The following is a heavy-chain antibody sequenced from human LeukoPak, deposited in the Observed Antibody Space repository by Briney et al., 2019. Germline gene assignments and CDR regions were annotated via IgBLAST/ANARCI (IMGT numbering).Heavy chain of an antibody. CDR2: IYHSGST. CDR3: AREQRGAFDI. Sequence: SETLSLTCAVSGGSISSSNWWSWVRQPPGKGLEWIGEIYHSGSTNYNPSLKSRVTMSVDTSKNQFSLKLSSVTAADTAVYYCAREQRGAFDIWGQGTMVTVSS. CDR1: GGSISSSNW. J-gene: IGHJ3*02. V-gene: IGHV4-4*02. D-gene: IGHD5-24*01.